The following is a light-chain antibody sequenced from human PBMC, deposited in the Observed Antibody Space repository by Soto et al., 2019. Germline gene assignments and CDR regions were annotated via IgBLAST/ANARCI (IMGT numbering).Light chain of an antibody. CDR2: EVT. V-gene: IGLV2-14*01. Sequence: QSVLTQPASVSGSSGQSITISCTGSSSDVCGPNYLSGYQQHPGKASKLMIYEVTKRPSGVSNRCSGSIAVSTASLTISGLQAEDEADYYCSLYRLPSHVYVLGTGRKVTVL. CDR3: SLYRLPSHVYV. CDR1: SSDVCGPNY. J-gene: IGLJ1*01.